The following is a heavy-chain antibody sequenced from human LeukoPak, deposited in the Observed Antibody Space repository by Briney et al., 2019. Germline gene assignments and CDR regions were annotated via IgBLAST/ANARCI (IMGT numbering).Heavy chain of an antibody. V-gene: IGHV3-9*01. Sequence: GRSLRLSCAASGFTFDDYAMHWVRQAPGKGLEWVSSINYNSGSIDYADSVKGRFTISRDNAKSSLYLQMNSLRAEDTALYYCARDWGQYRAFDIWGQGTMVTVSS. CDR3: ARDWGQYRAFDI. CDR1: GFTFDDYA. D-gene: IGHD2-2*01. CDR2: INYNSGSI. J-gene: IGHJ3*02.